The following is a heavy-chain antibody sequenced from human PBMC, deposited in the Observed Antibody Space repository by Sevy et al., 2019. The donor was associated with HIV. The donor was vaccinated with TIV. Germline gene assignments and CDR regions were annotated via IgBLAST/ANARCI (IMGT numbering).Heavy chain of an antibody. CDR3: ARHMDSGTYGHPGFDY. CDR1: GGSISSSSYY. CDR2: MYYSGST. J-gene: IGHJ4*02. D-gene: IGHD1-26*01. V-gene: IGHV4-39*01. Sequence: LSLTCTVSGGSISSSSYYWGCIRQPPGKGLEWIGSMYYSGSTYYNPSLKSRVTISVDTFMNQFSLKLSSVTAADTAVYYCARHMDSGTYGHPGFDYWGQGTLVTVSS.